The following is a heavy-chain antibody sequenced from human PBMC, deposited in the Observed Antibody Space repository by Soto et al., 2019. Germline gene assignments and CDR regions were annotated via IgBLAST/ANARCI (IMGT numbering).Heavy chain of an antibody. J-gene: IGHJ4*02. D-gene: IGHD6-19*01. V-gene: IGHV4-59*01. CDR2: IYYSGST. CDR3: ASLSSGCYQLFDY. Sequence: PSETLSLTCTVSGGSISSYYWSWIRQPPGKGLEWIGYIYYSGSTNYNPSLKSRVTISVDTSKNQFSLKLSSVTAADTAVYYCASLSSGCYQLFDYWGQGTLVTVSS. CDR1: GGSISSYY.